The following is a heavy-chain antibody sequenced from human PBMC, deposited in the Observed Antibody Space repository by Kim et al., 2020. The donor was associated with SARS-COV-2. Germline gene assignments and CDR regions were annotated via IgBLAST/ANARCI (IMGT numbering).Heavy chain of an antibody. CDR3: ARGGEITMVRVPDY. Sequence: NPCLKSRVTISVDTSKNQFSLKLSSVTAADMAVYYCARGGEITMVRVPDYWGQGTLVTVSS. J-gene: IGHJ4*02. V-gene: IGHV4-34*01. D-gene: IGHD3-10*01.